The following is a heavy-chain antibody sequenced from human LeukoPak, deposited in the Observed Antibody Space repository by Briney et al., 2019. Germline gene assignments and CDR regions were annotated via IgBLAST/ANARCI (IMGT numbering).Heavy chain of an antibody. CDR2: IIPIFGTA. D-gene: IGHD2-2*01. V-gene: IGHV1-69*13. CDR3: ATYCSSTSCYIWGYYFDY. J-gene: IGHJ4*02. CDR1: GGTFSSYA. Sequence: GASVKVSCKASGGTFSSYAISWVRQAPGQGLERMGGIIPIFGTANYAQKFQGRVTITADASTSTAYMELSSLRSEDTAVYYCATYCSSTSCYIWGYYFDYWGQGTLVTVSS.